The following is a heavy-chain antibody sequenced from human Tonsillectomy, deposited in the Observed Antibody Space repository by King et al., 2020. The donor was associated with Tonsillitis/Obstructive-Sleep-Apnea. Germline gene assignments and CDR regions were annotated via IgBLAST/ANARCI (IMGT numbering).Heavy chain of an antibody. CDR3: AKDQCSSTSCYQ. J-gene: IGHJ4*02. V-gene: IGHV3-23*04. D-gene: IGHD2-2*01. Sequence: VQLVESGGGLVQPGGSLRLSCAASGFTFSSYAMSWVRQAPGKGLEWVSAISGSGGSTHYADSVKGRFTISRDNSKNKLYLRMNRLRAEATAVYYCAKDQCSSTSCYQWGQGTLVTVSS. CDR2: ISGSGGST. CDR1: GFTFSSYA.